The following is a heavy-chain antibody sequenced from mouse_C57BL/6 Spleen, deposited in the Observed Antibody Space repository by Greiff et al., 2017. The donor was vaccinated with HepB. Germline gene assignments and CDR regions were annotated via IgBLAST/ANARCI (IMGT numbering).Heavy chain of an antibody. J-gene: IGHJ2*01. D-gene: IGHD1-1*01. Sequence: LVESGPELVKPGASVKISCKASGYSFTDYNVNWVKQSNGKSLEWIGVINPNYGTTSYNQKFKGKATLTVDQSSSTAYMQLNSLTSEDSAVYYCARGGLLLRPYYFDYWGQGTTLTVSS. V-gene: IGHV1-39*01. CDR3: ARGGLLLRPYYFDY. CDR1: GYSFTDYN. CDR2: INPNYGTT.